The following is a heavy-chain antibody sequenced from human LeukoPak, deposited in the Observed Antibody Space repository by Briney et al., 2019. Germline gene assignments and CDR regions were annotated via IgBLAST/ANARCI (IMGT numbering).Heavy chain of an antibody. J-gene: IGHJ4*02. V-gene: IGHV4-34*01. CDR3: ARGRYYYDSSGYYPTHFDY. D-gene: IGHD3-22*01. CDR2: INHSGST. Sequence: PSETLSLTCAVYGGPFSGYYWSWIRQPPGKGLEWIGEINHSGSTNYNPSLKSRVTISVDTSKNQFSLKLSSVTAADTAVYYCARGRYYYDSSGYYPTHFDYWDQGTLVTVSS. CDR1: GGPFSGYY.